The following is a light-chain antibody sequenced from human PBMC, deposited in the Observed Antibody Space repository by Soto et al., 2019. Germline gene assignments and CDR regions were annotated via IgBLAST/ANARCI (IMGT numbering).Light chain of an antibody. J-gene: IGLJ1*01. CDR2: DVT. CDR3: CSYAGSYTYV. CDR1: SGDIGSYNR. V-gene: IGLV2-11*01. Sequence: QSALTQPASVSGSPGQSITISCTGTSGDIGSYNRVSWYQQHPGKAPKFMIYDVTKRPSGVPDRFSGSKSGNTASLTISGLQAEDEADYYCCSYAGSYTYVFGTGTKLTVL.